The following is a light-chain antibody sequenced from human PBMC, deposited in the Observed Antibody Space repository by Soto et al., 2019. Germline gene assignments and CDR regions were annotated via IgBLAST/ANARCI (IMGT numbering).Light chain of an antibody. Sequence: DIQMTQSPSTLSASVGDRVTLTCRASQSISSWLAWYQQKPGKAPKLLIYDASSLESGVPSRVSGSGSGTEFTLTIDSLQPDDFATYYCQEYKSYSWTFGQGTKVDIK. V-gene: IGKV1-5*01. J-gene: IGKJ1*01. CDR3: QEYKSYSWT. CDR2: DAS. CDR1: QSISSW.